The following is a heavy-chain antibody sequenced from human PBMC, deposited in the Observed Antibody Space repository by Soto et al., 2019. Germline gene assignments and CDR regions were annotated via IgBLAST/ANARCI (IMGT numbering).Heavy chain of an antibody. D-gene: IGHD3-10*01. V-gene: IGHV4-34*01. CDR3: ARLVRGISDYYGMDV. Sequence: PSETLSLTCAVYGGSFICYDWSWIRKTPGKGLEWIGEINHSGGSTYNPSLKSRVTISIDKSKNQFSLKLSPVTAADTAIYYCARLVRGISDYYGMDVWGQGTTVTVSS. CDR2: INHSGGS. J-gene: IGHJ6*02. CDR1: GGSFICYD.